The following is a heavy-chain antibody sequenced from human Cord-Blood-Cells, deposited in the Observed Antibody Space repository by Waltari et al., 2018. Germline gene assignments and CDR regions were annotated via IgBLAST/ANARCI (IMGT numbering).Heavy chain of an antibody. D-gene: IGHD7-27*01. CDR1: GYSISSGYY. CDR2: IYHSGST. J-gene: IGHJ6*02. Sequence: QVQLQESGPGLVKPSETLSLTCAVSGYSISSGYYWGWIRQPPGKGLEWIGSIYHSGSTYYNPSLKSRVTISVDTSKNQFSLKLSSVTAADTAVYYCARAGEHYYYYGMDVWGQGTTVTVSS. V-gene: IGHV4-38-2*01. CDR3: ARAGEHYYYYGMDV.